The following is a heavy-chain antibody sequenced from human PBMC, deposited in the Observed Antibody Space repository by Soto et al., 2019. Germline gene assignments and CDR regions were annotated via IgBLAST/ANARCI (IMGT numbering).Heavy chain of an antibody. CDR1: GFTFSSYA. V-gene: IGHV3-30-3*01. Sequence: ESGGGVVQPGRSLRLSCAASGFTFSSYAMHWVRQAPGKGLEWVAVISYDGSNKYYADSVKGRFTISRDNSKNTLYLQMNSLRAEDTAVYYCARGPPDYYGSGSYEYWGQGTLVTVSS. J-gene: IGHJ4*02. CDR3: ARGPPDYYGSGSYEY. CDR2: ISYDGSNK. D-gene: IGHD3-10*01.